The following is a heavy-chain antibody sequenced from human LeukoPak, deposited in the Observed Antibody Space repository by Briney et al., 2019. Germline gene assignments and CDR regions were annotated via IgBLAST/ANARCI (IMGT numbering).Heavy chain of an antibody. CDR2: IIPIFGTA. Sequence: ASVKVSCKASGGTFSSYAISWVRQAPGQGLEWMGGIIPIFGTANYAQKFQGRVTITADESTSTAYMELSSLRSEDTAVYYCAKDLERYFDWPSHNWFDPWGQGTLVTVSS. CDR1: GGTFSSYA. V-gene: IGHV1-69*13. D-gene: IGHD3-9*01. CDR3: AKDLERYFDWPSHNWFDP. J-gene: IGHJ5*02.